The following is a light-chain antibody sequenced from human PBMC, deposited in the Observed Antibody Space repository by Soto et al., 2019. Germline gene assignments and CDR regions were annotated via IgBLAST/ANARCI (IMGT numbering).Light chain of an antibody. J-gene: IGKJ1*01. CDR1: QSVLYISNNKNC. CDR2: WAS. Sequence: DIVMTQSPDSLAVSLGERATINCKTSQSVLYISNNKNCLAWYQQKPGQPPKMLIYWASTREAGLPDRFTGSGSGSDFTLTISNVQAEDVEVYYCKSCCRCRTFGQGTKVEMK. V-gene: IGKV4-1*01. CDR3: KSCCRCRT.